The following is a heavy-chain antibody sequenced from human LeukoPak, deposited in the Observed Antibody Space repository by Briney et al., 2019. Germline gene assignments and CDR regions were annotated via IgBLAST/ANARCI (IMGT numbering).Heavy chain of an antibody. J-gene: IGHJ4*02. CDR3: ARDPTDSGYVYFDY. CDR1: GGSISSHY. D-gene: IGHD5-12*01. V-gene: IGHV4-59*11. CDR2: IYYSGST. Sequence: SETLSLTCTVSGGSISSHYWSWIRQPPGKGLEWIGYIYYSGSTNYNPSLKSRVTISVDTSKNQFSLKLSSVTAADTAVYYCARDPTDSGYVYFDYWGQGTLVTVSS.